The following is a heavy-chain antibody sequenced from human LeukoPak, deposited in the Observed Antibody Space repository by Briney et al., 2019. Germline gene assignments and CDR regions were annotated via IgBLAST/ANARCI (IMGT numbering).Heavy chain of an antibody. CDR2: IRSKANRYVT. J-gene: IGHJ4*02. Sequence: GGSLRLSCATSGFTFSGSTIHWVRQAPGKGLEWIGHIRSKANRYVTIYRASVKGRFTISRDDSKNTVYLHMNSLKPEDTAVYYCVGDGHSNTGMNYWGQGTLVTVSS. D-gene: IGHD2/OR15-2a*01. CDR3: VGDGHSNTGMNY. CDR1: GFTFSGST. V-gene: IGHV3-73*01.